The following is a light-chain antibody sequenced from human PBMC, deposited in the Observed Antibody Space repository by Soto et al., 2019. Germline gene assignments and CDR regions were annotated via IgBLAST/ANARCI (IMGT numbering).Light chain of an antibody. CDR3: QHYRSSFT. J-gene: IGKJ3*01. V-gene: IGKV3-20*01. CDR2: GAS. CDR1: QSVSSSY. Sequence: EIVLTQSPGTLSLSPGERATISCRASQSVSSSYLAWYQQKPGQAPRLLIYGASSRATGIQVSFSGSGSGTYFTLTISSLEPEDFAVYYCQHYRSSFTFGPGTKVDIK.